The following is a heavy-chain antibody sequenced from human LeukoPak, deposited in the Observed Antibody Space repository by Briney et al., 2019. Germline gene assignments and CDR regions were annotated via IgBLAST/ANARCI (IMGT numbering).Heavy chain of an antibody. D-gene: IGHD3-22*01. J-gene: IGHJ4*02. CDR3: ARDRDNYYDSSGPRRFDY. CDR1: RVTFSSYT. CDR2: IIPILGIA. V-gene: IGHV1-69*04. Sequence: ASLKVSSTASRVTFSSYTIGCVRQTPGQGLEWMGGIIPILGIANYAQNFQGRVTITADKSTSTAYMELSSLRSEDTAVYYCARDRDNYYDSSGPRRFDYWGQGTLVTVSS.